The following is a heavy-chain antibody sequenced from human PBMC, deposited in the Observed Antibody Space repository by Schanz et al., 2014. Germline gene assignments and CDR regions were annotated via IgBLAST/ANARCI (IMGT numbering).Heavy chain of an antibody. CDR1: GYTFTSYS. J-gene: IGHJ4*02. D-gene: IGHD6-19*01. CDR3: ARGGYSSGWYDRDIAHFDF. V-gene: IGHV1-18*04. CDR2: ISTFRNEDT. Sequence: QVQLVQSGAEVKKPGASVKVSCKASGYTFTSYSMHWVRQAPGQGPEFMGWISTFRNEDTNSARRFQGRLAMTTDTSTSTAYMELRSLRSDDTAVYYCARGGYSSGWYDRDIAHFDFWGQGTLVTVSS.